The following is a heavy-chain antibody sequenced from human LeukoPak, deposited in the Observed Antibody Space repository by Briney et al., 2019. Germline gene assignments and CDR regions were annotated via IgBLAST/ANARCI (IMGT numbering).Heavy chain of an antibody. CDR1: GYTFTGYY. CDR3: ARLRGALKAFDI. V-gene: IGHV1-2*02. J-gene: IGHJ3*02. D-gene: IGHD3-16*01. Sequence: ASVKVSCKASGYTFTGYYMHWVRQAPGQGLEWMGWINPNSGGTNYAQKFQGRVTMTRDTSISTAYMELSRLRSDDTAVYYCARLRGALKAFDIWGQGTMVTVSS. CDR2: INPNSGGT.